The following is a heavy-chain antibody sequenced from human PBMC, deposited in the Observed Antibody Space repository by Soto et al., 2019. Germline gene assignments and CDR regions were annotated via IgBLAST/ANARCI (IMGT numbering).Heavy chain of an antibody. CDR2: ISGSGGST. CDR1: GFTFSSYA. D-gene: IGHD4-17*01. J-gene: IGHJ6*02. Sequence: GGSLRLSCAASGFTFSSYAMSWVRQAPGKGLEWVSAISGSGGSTYYADSVKGRFTISRDNSKNTLYLQMNSLRAEDTAVYYCAKDFEAQFHDYGGNFYYYYYGMDVWGQGTTVTVSS. CDR3: AKDFEAQFHDYGGNFYYYYYGMDV. V-gene: IGHV3-23*01.